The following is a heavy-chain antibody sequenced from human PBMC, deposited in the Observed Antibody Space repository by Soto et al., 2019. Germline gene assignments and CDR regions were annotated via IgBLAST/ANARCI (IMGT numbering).Heavy chain of an antibody. D-gene: IGHD5-18*01. CDR2: IYWDDDK. CDR1: GFSLSTSGVG. CDR3: AHTFDTAMVTDY. V-gene: IGHV2-5*02. J-gene: IGHJ4*02. Sequence: QITLKESGPTLVKPTQTLTLTCTFSGFSLSTSGVGVGWIRQPPGKALEWLALIYWDDDKRYSPSLKSRLTLXKXXSKNQVVLTMTNMDPVDTATYYCAHTFDTAMVTDYWGQGTLVTVSS.